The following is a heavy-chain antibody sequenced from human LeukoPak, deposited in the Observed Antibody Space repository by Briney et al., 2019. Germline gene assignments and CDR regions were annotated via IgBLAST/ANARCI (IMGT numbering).Heavy chain of an antibody. V-gene: IGHV3-21*01. J-gene: IGHJ4*02. Sequence: GGSLRLSCAASGFTFSSYSMNWVRQAPGKGLERVSSISSSSSYIYYADSVKGRFTISRDNAKNSLYLQMNSLRAEDTAVYYCARAPYYYGSGSYAGTIDYWGQGTLVTVSS. CDR3: ARAPYYYGSGSYAGTIDY. CDR2: ISSSSSYI. CDR1: GFTFSSYS. D-gene: IGHD3-10*01.